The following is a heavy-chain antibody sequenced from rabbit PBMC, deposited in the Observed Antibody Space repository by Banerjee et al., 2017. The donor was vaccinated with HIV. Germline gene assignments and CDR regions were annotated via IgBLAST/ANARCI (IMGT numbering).Heavy chain of an antibody. CDR1: GFTLSSYG. CDR2: IDPVFSST. V-gene: IGHV1S47*01. CDR3: ARDVGGSSL. D-gene: IGHD4-2*01. J-gene: IGHJ4*01. Sequence: QEQLEESGGDLVKPEGSLTLTCTASGFTLSSYGVGWVRQAPGKGLEWIGYIDPVFSSTYYARWVNGRFTISSHNAQNTLYLQLNSLTAADTATYFCARDVGGSSLWGPGTLVTVS.